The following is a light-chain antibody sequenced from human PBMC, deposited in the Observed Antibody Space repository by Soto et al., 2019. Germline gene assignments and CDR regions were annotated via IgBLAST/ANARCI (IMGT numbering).Light chain of an antibody. CDR1: QSVSSN. J-gene: IGKJ5*01. CDR2: DAS. V-gene: IGKV3-15*01. CDR3: HQYDKWPPVT. Sequence: EIVMTQSPATLSLSPGERATLSCRASQSVSSNLAWYQQKPGQAPRLLIYDASTRATGIPARISGSGSGTEFTLTINSLQSEDFAVYYCHQYDKWPPVTFGQGTRLEIK.